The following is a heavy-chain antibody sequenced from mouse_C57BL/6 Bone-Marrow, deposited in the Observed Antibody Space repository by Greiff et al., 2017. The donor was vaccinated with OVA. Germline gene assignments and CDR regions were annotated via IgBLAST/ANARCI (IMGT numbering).Heavy chain of an antibody. V-gene: IGHV5-6*01. CDR2: ISTGGSYT. CDR1: GFTFTSYC. CDR3: ARHKCPRWYPFAY. J-gene: IGHJ3*01. D-gene: IGHD1-1*02. Sequence: EVKLMESGGDLVKPGGSLKLSCAASGFTFTSYCMSWVRQTPDKSLEWVATISTGGSYTYYTDSVKGSVTISRDNAKNTLYLQMSSLTSEDTAMYYCARHKCPRWYPFAYWGQGTLVTVSA.